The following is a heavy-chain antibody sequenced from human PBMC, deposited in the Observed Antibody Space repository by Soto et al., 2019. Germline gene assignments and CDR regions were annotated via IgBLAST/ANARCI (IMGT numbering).Heavy chain of an antibody. CDR2: IYYSGST. Sequence: NPSENLSLTCTVSVGSISSGGYYWSWIRQHPGKGLEWIGYIYYSGSTYYNPSLKSRVTISVDTSKNQFSLKLSSVTAADTAVYYCARDPRLDSGSFDWGQGTLVTVS. J-gene: IGHJ4*02. CDR1: VGSISSGGYY. D-gene: IGHD1-26*01. CDR3: ARDPRLDSGSFD. V-gene: IGHV4-31*03.